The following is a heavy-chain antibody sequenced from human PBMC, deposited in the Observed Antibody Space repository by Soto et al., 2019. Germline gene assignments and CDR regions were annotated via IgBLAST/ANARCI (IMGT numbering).Heavy chain of an antibody. CDR2: ISGTGGAA. CDR1: GFTFGHSA. CDR3: AKPEEVVRGFDF. D-gene: IGHD3-10*01. V-gene: IGHV3-23*01. J-gene: IGHJ4*02. Sequence: PGGSLRLSCAASGFTFGHSAMSWVRQAPGKGLEWVAAISGTGGAAYYADSVKGRFTISRDNSGNTLFLQMNSLRVDDTAIYHCAKPEEVVRGFDFWGLGTLVTVYS.